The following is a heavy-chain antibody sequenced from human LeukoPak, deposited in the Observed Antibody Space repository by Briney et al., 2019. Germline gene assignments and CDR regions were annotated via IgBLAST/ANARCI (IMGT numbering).Heavy chain of an antibody. V-gene: IGHV3-74*01. J-gene: IGHJ4*02. CDR3: ARGGGYSYGSFDY. CDR1: GIIFSNYW. Sequence: GGSLRLFCAASGIIFSNYWMHWVRQAPGKGLVWVSRINRDGSSTSYADSEKGRFTISRDNAKNTLYLQMNSLRAEDTAVYYCARGGGYSYGSFDYWGQGTLVTVSS. D-gene: IGHD5-18*01. CDR2: INRDGSST.